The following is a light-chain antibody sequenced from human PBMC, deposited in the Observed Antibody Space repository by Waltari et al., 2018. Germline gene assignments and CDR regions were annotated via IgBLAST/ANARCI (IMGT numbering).Light chain of an antibody. V-gene: IGKV4-1*01. CDR2: WGP. CDR3: QQYYSRRT. CDR1: QSVLYHTNDKNY. Sequence: DILITQSPHFLAVSLGERPTIDCKSSQSVLYHTNDKNYLARYQQKPGPPPKPLIYWGPSRESGVPDRFSGGGSGTDFNLTIRSLQAEDVAVYYWQQYYSRRTFGEGTKVEIK. J-gene: IGKJ1*01.